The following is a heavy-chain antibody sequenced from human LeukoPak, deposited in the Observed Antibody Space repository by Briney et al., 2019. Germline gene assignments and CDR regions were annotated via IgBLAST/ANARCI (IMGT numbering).Heavy chain of an antibody. Sequence: ASVKVSCKVSGYTLTELSMHWVRQAPGKGLEWMGGFDPEDGETIYAQKFQGRVTMTEDTSTDTAYMELSSLRSEDTAVYYCATVRRVVVAADAFDIWGHGTMVTVSS. J-gene: IGHJ3*02. CDR1: GYTLTELS. CDR2: FDPEDGET. CDR3: ATVRRVVVAADAFDI. V-gene: IGHV1-24*01. D-gene: IGHD2-15*01.